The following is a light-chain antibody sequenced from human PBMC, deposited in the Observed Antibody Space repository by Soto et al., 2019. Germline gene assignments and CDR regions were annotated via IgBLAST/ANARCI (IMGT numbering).Light chain of an antibody. V-gene: IGKV3-20*01. CDR1: ESVSRNF. CDR2: GAS. J-gene: IGKJ1*01. CDR3: QQYGDSPRT. Sequence: VLTQSPARLSVSPGERATVSCRASESVSRNFLAWYQQKPGRAPRLLIYGASSRATGVPDRFSGSGSGTDFTLTISRLEPEDFAMYFCQQYGDSPRTFGQGTKVDI.